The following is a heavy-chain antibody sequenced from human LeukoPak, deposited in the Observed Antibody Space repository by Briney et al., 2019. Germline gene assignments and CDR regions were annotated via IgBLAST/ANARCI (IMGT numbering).Heavy chain of an antibody. D-gene: IGHD3-22*01. CDR3: TTAGMTYYYDSSGYYYADY. CDR2: IKSKTGGGTT. Sequence: GGSLRLSCAASGFTFSNAWMSWVCQAPGKGQEWVGRIKSKTGGGTTDYAAPVKGRFTISRDDSKNTLYLQMNNLKTEDTAVYYCTTAGMTYYYDSSGYYYADYWGQGTLVTVSS. V-gene: IGHV3-15*01. J-gene: IGHJ4*02. CDR1: GFTFSNAW.